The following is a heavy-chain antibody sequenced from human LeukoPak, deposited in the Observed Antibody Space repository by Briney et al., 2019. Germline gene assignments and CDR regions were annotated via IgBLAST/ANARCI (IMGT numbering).Heavy chain of an antibody. D-gene: IGHD7-27*01. J-gene: IGHJ4*02. CDR1: GFTFSDYY. CDR2: ISSSGSTI. CDR3: ARGASWAFDW. Sequence: GGSLRLSCAASGFTFSDYYMSWIRQAPGKGLEWVSYISSSGSTIYYADSVKGRFTVSRDNVKNSLSLQMNSLRGEDTAVFYCARGASWAFDWWGQGALVTVSS. V-gene: IGHV3-11*04.